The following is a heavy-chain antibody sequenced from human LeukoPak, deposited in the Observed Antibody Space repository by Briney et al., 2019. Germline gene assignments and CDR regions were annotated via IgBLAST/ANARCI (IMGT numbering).Heavy chain of an antibody. Sequence: AGGSLRLSCAASGFTFSSYAMSWVRQAPGKGLEWVSAIGNSDGSKFYADSVQGRFTISRDNSKNTLYLQMNSLRVEDTAVYYCAISPSRVVIDNYWGQGTLVTVSS. V-gene: IGHV3-23*01. D-gene: IGHD3-3*01. CDR1: GFTFSSYA. CDR2: IGNSDGSK. J-gene: IGHJ4*02. CDR3: AISPSRVVIDNY.